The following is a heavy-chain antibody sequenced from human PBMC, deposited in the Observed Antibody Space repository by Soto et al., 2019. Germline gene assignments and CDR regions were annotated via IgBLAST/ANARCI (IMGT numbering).Heavy chain of an antibody. V-gene: IGHV3-23*01. CDR3: AKQYNWGSPFDY. CDR2: ISGSGGAT. D-gene: IGHD1-20*01. CDR1: GFTFYTYV. J-gene: IGHJ4*02. Sequence: EVQLLESGGGLVQPGGSLRLSCAASGFTFYTYVMNWVRQAPGKGLEWVSVISGSGGATYYADSVKGRFTISRDNSKNTLFLQMNSLRAEDTAVYYCAKQYNWGSPFDYWGQGTLVTVSS.